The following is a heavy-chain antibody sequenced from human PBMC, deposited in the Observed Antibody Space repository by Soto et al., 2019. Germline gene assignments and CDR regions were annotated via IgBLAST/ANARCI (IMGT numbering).Heavy chain of an antibody. J-gene: IGHJ6*02. Sequence: EVQLLESGGGLVQPGGSLRLSCAASGFTFSNYAMSWVRQAPGKGLEWVSSINGSGAGTYSADSVKGRFTISRDNSKNTLYLQMDSLRVEDTAIYYCAKLPYGAMVRAREHDEYKYYGMDVWGQGTTVAVS. CDR3: AKLPYGAMVRAREHDEYKYYGMDV. V-gene: IGHV3-23*01. CDR1: GFTFSNYA. D-gene: IGHD3-10*01. CDR2: INGSGAGT.